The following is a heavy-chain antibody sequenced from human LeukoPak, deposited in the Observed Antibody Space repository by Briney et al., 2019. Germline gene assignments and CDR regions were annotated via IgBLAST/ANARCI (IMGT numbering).Heavy chain of an antibody. D-gene: IGHD3-10*01. CDR1: GFTFSSYG. CDR2: ISGSGGST. J-gene: IGHJ4*02. Sequence: PGGSLRLSCAASGFTFSSYGMSWVRQAPGKGLEWVSAISGSGGSTYYADSVKGRFTISRDNSKNTLYLQMNSLRAEDTAVYYCAKDTAGSGGYSDYWGQGTLVTVSS. V-gene: IGHV3-23*01. CDR3: AKDTAGSGGYSDY.